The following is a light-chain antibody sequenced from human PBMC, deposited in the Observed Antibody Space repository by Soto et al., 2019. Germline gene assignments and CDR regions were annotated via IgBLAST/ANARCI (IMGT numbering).Light chain of an antibody. Sequence: DIVMTQSPDSLAVSLGERATINCKSSQSVLYTSNNKNYLAWYQQKPGQPPKLLIYWASTRESGVPDRFSGSGSGTDFTLTISSLQAEDVAVYYCQQYYSTPYTFGQGTELEI. CDR3: QQYYSTPYT. CDR1: QSVLYTSNNKNY. CDR2: WAS. J-gene: IGKJ2*01. V-gene: IGKV4-1*01.